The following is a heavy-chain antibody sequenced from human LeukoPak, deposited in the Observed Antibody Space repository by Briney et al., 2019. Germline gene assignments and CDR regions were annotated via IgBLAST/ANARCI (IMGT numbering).Heavy chain of an antibody. CDR2: INAGNGNT. V-gene: IGHV1-3*03. Sequence: GASVKVSCKASGYTFTSYVIHWVRQAPGQRLEWMGWINAGNGNTKYSQEFQDRVTITRDTSASTAYMELSSLRSEDTAVYYCARVSRIQLWFWFDPWGQGTLVTVSS. CDR3: ARVSRIQLWFWFDP. D-gene: IGHD5-18*01. CDR1: GYTFTSYV. J-gene: IGHJ5*02.